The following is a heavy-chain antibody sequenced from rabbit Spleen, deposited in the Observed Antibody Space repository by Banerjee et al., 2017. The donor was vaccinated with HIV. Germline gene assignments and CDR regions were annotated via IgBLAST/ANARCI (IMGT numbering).Heavy chain of an antibody. CDR1: GFDFSNYNF. CDR3: ARDTGSSFSSYGMDL. D-gene: IGHD8-1*01. CDR2: IDSGSRDFT. J-gene: IGHJ6*01. V-gene: IGHV1S40*01. Sequence: QSLEESGGDMVKPGASLTLTCTASGFDFSNYNFMCWVHQAPGKGLEWIACIDSGSRDFTYYATWAKGRFTISKTSSTTVTLQMTSLTAADTATYFCARDTGSSFSSYGMDLWGPGTLVTVS.